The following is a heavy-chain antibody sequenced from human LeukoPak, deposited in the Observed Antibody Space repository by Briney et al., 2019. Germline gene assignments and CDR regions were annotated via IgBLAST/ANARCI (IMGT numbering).Heavy chain of an antibody. J-gene: IGHJ4*02. CDR3: ARDDYGETFDY. CDR1: GFTFSSYA. CDR2: ISGRGGST. Sequence: GGSLRLSCAASGFTFSSYAMSWVRQAPGKGLEWVSAISGRGGSTFYADSVKGRFTISRDNSKNTLFLQMNSLRAEDAAVYYWARDDYGETFDYWGQGTLVTVSS. D-gene: IGHD4-17*01. V-gene: IGHV3-23*01.